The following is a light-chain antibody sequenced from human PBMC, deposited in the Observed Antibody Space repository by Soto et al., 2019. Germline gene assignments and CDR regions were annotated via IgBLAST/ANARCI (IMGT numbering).Light chain of an antibody. V-gene: IGKV1-5*03. Sequence: DIQLAQSPSTLSASVGDRITITCRATQSINWLAWYQQKPGKAPKLLIFEAFRLESGVPSRFSGSGSGTEFTLTIGSLQPDDFGTYYCQHYDTYSPMWTFGQGTKVDVK. CDR3: QHYDTYSPMWT. CDR1: QSINW. CDR2: EAF. J-gene: IGKJ1*01.